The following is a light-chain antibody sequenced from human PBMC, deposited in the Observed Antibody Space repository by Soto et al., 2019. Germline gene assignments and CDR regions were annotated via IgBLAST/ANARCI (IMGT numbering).Light chain of an antibody. V-gene: IGLV1-47*01. Sequence: QSVLTQPPSASGTPGQRVTISCSGSSSNIGSNYVYWYQQLPGTAPKLLIYRSDQRPSGVPDRFSGSLSGTSASLAISGLRSEDEADYYCAAWDDSLSGRVFGGGTKATVL. CDR1: SSNIGSNY. CDR2: RSD. CDR3: AAWDDSLSGRV. J-gene: IGLJ2*01.